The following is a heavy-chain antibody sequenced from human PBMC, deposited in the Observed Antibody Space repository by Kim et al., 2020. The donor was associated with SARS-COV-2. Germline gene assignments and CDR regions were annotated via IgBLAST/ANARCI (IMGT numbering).Heavy chain of an antibody. V-gene: IGHV3-9*01. Sequence: ADSVKGRFTISRDNAKNSLYLQMNCLRTEDTALYYCAKDTTGVYYYGMDVWGQGTTVSVSS. CDR3: AKDTTGVYYYGMDV. D-gene: IGHD2-8*02. J-gene: IGHJ6*02.